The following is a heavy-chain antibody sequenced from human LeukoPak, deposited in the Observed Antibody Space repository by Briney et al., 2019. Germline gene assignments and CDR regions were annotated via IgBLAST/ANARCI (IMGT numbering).Heavy chain of an antibody. D-gene: IGHD2-21*02. CDR3: TRHNGYCGGDCYPD. CDR1: GFTFSGSA. V-gene: IGHV3-73*01. CDR2: IRSKANSYAT. J-gene: IGHJ4*02. Sequence: GGSLKLSCAASGFTFSGSAMHWVRQASGKGLEWVGRIRSKANSYATAYAASVEGRFTISRDDSRNTAYLQMNSLKTEDTAVYYCTRHNGYCGGDCYPDWGQGTLVTVSS.